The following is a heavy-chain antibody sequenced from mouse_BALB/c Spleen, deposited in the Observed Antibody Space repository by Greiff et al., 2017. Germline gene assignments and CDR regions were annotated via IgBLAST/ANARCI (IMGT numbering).Heavy chain of an antibody. J-gene: IGHJ4*01. V-gene: IGHV1S56*01. CDR3: ARRYYYGSPYYAMDY. Sequence: QVQLKQSGPELVKPGASVKMSCKASGYTFTSYYIHWVKQRPGQGLEWIGWIYPGDGSTKYNEKFKGKTTLTADKSSSTAYMLLSSLTSEDSAIYFCARRYYYGSPYYAMDYWGQGTSVTVSS. CDR1: GYTFTSYY. D-gene: IGHD1-1*01. CDR2: IYPGDGST.